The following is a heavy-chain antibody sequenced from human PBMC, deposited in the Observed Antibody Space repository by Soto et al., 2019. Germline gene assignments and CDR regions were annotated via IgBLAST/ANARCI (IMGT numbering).Heavy chain of an antibody. V-gene: IGHV3-21*01. CDR1: GFTFSSYS. Sequence: GGSLRLSCAASGFTFSSYSMNWVRQAPGKGLEWVSSISSSSSYIYYADSVKGRFTISRDNAKNSLYLQMNSLRAEDTAVYYCARDYAWGYSSSSWFDPWGQGTLVTVSS. CDR2: ISSSSSYI. D-gene: IGHD6-6*01. CDR3: ARDYAWGYSSSSWFDP. J-gene: IGHJ5*02.